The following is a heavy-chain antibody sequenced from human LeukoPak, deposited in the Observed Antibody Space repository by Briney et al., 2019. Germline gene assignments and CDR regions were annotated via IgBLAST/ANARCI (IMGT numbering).Heavy chain of an antibody. J-gene: IGHJ4*02. CDR1: GFTVSSNY. CDR3: AKLWGDYDQDPDY. D-gene: IGHD4-17*01. Sequence: GGSLRLSCAASGFTVSSNYMSWVRQAPGKGLEWVSVIYSGGSTYYADSVKGRFTISRDNSKNTLYLQMNSLRAEDTAVYYCAKLWGDYDQDPDYWGQGTLVTVSS. CDR2: IYSGGST. V-gene: IGHV3-53*01.